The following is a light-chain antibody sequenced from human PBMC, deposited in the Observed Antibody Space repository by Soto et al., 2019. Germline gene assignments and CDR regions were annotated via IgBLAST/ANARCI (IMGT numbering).Light chain of an antibody. Sequence: EIVMTQSPATLSVSPGERATLSCRTSQSVSSNLAWYQQKPGQAPRLLIYGVFTRATGIPARFSGGGSGTEFTLTISSLQAEDFAVYCCQQYNNWPWTFGQGTQVDMK. CDR3: QQYNNWPWT. CDR2: GVF. V-gene: IGKV3-15*01. CDR1: QSVSSN. J-gene: IGKJ1*01.